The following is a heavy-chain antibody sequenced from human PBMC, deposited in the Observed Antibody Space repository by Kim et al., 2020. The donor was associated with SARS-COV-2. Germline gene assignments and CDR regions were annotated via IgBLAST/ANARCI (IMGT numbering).Heavy chain of an antibody. J-gene: IGHJ6*03. Sequence: ASVKVSCKASGYTFANNGITWVRQAPGQGLEWMGWISPYNGATSYAQKFQGRVTLTTDTSTTTASMDLRSLTSDDTAMYYCARFASGWYVPPHNYFYYYMDVWGMGPAVTVSS. V-gene: IGHV1-18*01. CDR3: ARFASGWYVPPHNYFYYYMDV. D-gene: IGHD6-19*01. CDR1: GYTFANNG. CDR2: ISPYNGAT.